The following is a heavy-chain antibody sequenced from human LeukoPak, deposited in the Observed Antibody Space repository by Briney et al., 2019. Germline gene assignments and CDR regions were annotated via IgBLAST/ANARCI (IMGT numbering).Heavy chain of an antibody. D-gene: IGHD3-22*01. CDR3: ARGTYYFDNTNFDY. CDR1: GYIFTKYH. CDR2: INPNSGGT. Sequence: ASVKVSCKASGYIFTKYHMHWVRQAPGQGLEWMGWINPNSGGTNYAQKFQGRVTMTKDTSISTAYMELSRLKSDDTAVYYCARGTYYFDNTNFDYWGQGTLVTVSS. J-gene: IGHJ4*02. V-gene: IGHV1-2*02.